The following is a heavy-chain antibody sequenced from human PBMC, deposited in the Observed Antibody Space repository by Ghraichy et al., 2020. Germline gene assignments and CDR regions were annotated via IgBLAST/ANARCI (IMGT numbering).Heavy chain of an antibody. Sequence: ASVKVSCKASGYNFISHGISWIRQAPGQGLEWMGWISAYNGNTKYAQKVQGRVTMTKDTSTSTVYMEVRSLRPDDSAIYYCARGMGATPERAFDIWGQGTMVTVSS. CDR3: ARGMGATPERAFDI. D-gene: IGHD1-26*01. V-gene: IGHV1-18*04. J-gene: IGHJ3*02. CDR2: ISAYNGNT. CDR1: GYNFISHG.